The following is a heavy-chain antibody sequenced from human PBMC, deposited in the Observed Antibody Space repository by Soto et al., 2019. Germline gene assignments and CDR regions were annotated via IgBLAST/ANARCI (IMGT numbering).Heavy chain of an antibody. CDR3: ARDCGGDFNNWFDP. CDR1: GGSISSGDYY. CDR2: IYYSGST. J-gene: IGHJ5*02. Sequence: LSLTCTVSGGSISSGDYYLIWIRQAPGKGLEWIGYIYYSGSTYYNPSLKSRVTISVDTSKNQFSLKLSSVTAADTAVYYCARDCGGDFNNWFDPWGQGTLVTASS. D-gene: IGHD2-21*02. V-gene: IGHV4-30-4*01.